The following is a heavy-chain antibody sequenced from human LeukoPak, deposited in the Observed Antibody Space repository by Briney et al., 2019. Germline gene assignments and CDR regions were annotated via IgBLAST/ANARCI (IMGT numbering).Heavy chain of an antibody. J-gene: IGHJ4*02. Sequence: GGSLRLSCAASGFTFSSYSMNWVCQAPGKGLEWVSSISSSSSYIYYADSVKGRFTISRGNAKNSLYLQMNSLRAEDTAVYYCARDMEARELLAIDYWGQGTLVTVSS. CDR2: ISSSSSYI. CDR3: ARDMEARELLAIDY. V-gene: IGHV3-21*01. D-gene: IGHD1-26*01. CDR1: GFTFSSYS.